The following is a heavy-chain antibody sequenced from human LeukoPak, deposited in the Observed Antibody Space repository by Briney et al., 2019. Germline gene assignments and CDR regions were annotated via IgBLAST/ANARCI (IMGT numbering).Heavy chain of an antibody. CDR3: ARRIAARSSWFDP. CDR1: GYSIRSGDY. Sequence: PSETLSLTCTVSGYSIRSGDYWGWIRQPPGKGLEWIGNIYHSGSTYYNPSLKSRVTISVDTSKNQFSLKLSSVTAADTAVYYCARRIAARSSWFDPWGQGTLVTVSS. D-gene: IGHD6-6*01. V-gene: IGHV4-38-2*02. CDR2: IYHSGST. J-gene: IGHJ5*02.